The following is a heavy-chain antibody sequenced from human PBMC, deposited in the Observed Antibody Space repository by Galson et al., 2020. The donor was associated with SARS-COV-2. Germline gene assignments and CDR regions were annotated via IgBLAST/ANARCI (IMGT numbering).Heavy chain of an antibody. CDR3: ARGGIMGGTIRGVFDI. CDR1: GFTFSSYG. D-gene: IGHD1-26*01. Sequence: GGSLRLSCEASGFTFSSYGMHWVRQAPGKGLEGVAGIWHDASNKYYVDSMNGRFTISRDNSKNTLFLQMNSLRAEDTAVYYCARGGIMGGTIRGVFDIWGQGTVVTVSS. V-gene: IGHV3-33*01. J-gene: IGHJ3*02. CDR2: IWHDASNK.